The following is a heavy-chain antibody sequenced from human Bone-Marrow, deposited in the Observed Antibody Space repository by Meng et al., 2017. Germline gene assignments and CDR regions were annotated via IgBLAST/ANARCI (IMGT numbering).Heavy chain of an antibody. CDR1: GFTVSSNY. D-gene: IGHD1-26*01. V-gene: IGHV3-66*04. J-gene: IGHJ4*02. CDR3: ARPGRWELLDLYYFDY. CDR2: IYSGGST. Sequence: GESLKISCAASGFTVSSNYMSWVRQAPGKGLEWVSVIYSGGSTYYADSVKGRFTISRDNSKNTLYLQMNSLRAEDTAVYYCARPGRWELLDLYYFDYWGQGTLVTVSS.